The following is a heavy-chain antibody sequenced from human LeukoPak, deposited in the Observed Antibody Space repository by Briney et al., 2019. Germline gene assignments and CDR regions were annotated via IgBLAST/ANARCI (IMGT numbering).Heavy chain of an antibody. CDR1: GLMFGAYA. CDR2: IRNDGYKK. CDR3: AKDPTDNGTTSLDY. Sequence: GGSLRLSCGGSGLMFGAYATHWVRQAPGKGRDWVASIRNDGYKKYYAESVKGRFTISTDNSKNTLYLQMSSLRPADTAVYYCAKDPTDNGTTSLDYWGQGTQVTVSS. J-gene: IGHJ4*02. V-gene: IGHV3-30*02. D-gene: IGHD2/OR15-2a*01.